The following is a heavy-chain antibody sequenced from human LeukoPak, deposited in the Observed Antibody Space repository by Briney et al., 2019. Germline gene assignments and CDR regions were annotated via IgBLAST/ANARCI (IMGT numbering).Heavy chain of an antibody. V-gene: IGHV4-34*01. CDR3: ARGPRRSSSRFDY. D-gene: IGHD6-6*01. J-gene: IGHJ4*02. Sequence: SETLSLTCAVYGGSFSGYYWSWIRQPPGKGLEWIGEINHSGSTNYNPSLKSRVTISVDTSKNQFSLRVNSVTAADTAVYYCARGPRRSSSRFDYWGQGTLVTVSS. CDR2: INHSGST. CDR1: GGSFSGYY.